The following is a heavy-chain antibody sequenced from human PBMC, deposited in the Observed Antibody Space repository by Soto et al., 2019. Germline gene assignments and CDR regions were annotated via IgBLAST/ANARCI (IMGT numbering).Heavy chain of an antibody. CDR1: GGTFSSYA. CDR3: AAGDDSSGYYYFDY. V-gene: IGHV1-69*01. J-gene: IGHJ4*02. Sequence: QVQLVQSGAEVKKPGSSVKVSCKASGGTFSSYAISWVRQAPGQGLEWMGGIIPIFGTANYAQKFQVRVTITADESTSTAYMELSSLRSEDTAVYYCAAGDDSSGYYYFDYWGQGTLVTVSS. D-gene: IGHD3-22*01. CDR2: IIPIFGTA.